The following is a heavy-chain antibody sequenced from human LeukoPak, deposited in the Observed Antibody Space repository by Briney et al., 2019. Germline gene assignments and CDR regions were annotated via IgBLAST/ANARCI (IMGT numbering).Heavy chain of an antibody. J-gene: IGHJ5*02. Sequence: GASVKVSCKASGGTFSSYAISWVRQAPGQGLEWMGGIIPIFGTANYAQKLQGRVTMTTDTSTSTAYMELRSLRSDDTAVYYCARGQRAYYYGSGSSFDPWGQGTLVTVSS. CDR1: GGTFSSYA. CDR2: IIPIFGTA. CDR3: ARGQRAYYYGSGSSFDP. V-gene: IGHV1-69*05. D-gene: IGHD3-10*01.